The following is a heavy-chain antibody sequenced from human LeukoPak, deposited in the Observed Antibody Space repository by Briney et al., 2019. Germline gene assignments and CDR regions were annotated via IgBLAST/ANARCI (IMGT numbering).Heavy chain of an antibody. CDR1: GGSFSGYY. Sequence: SETLSLTCAVYGGSFSGYYWSWIRQPPRKGLEWIGEINHSGSTNYNPSLKSRVTISVDTSKNQFSLKLSSVTAADTAVYYCARVYSGYALYWGQGTLVTVSS. J-gene: IGHJ4*02. CDR3: ARVYSGYALY. V-gene: IGHV4-34*01. CDR2: INHSGST. D-gene: IGHD5-12*01.